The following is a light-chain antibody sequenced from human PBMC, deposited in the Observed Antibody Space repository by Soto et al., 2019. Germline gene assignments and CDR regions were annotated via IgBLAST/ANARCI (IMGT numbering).Light chain of an antibody. CDR3: QSFDSSLGGSGV. CDR1: TSNIGAGYE. J-gene: IGLJ3*02. Sequence: QSVLTQPPSVSGAPGQRVTISCTGSTSNIGAGYEVHWYQQVPGTAPKLLVSGHNNRPAEVPDRFFGSKSGTSASLTITGLLAEDEAEYYCQSFDSSLGGSGVFGGGTKLTVL. V-gene: IGLV1-40*01. CDR2: GHN.